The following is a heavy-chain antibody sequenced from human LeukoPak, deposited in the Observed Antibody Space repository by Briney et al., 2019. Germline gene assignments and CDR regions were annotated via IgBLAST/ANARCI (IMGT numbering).Heavy chain of an antibody. D-gene: IGHD6-13*01. CDR1: GGSISSSSYY. J-gene: IGHJ6*02. CDR2: IYYSGST. CDR3: TFGGIAAAGPYPYVYYGMDV. V-gene: IGHV4-39*01. Sequence: SETLSLTCTVSGGSISSSSYYGGWIRQPPGKGLEWIGSIYYSGSTYYNPSLKSRVTISVDTSKNQFYLKLSSVTAADTAVYYWTFGGIAAAGPYPYVYYGMDVWGQGTTVTVSS.